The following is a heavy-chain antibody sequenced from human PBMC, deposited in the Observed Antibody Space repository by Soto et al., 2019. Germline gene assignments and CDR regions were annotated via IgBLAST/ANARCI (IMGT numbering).Heavy chain of an antibody. V-gene: IGHV4-39*01. Sequence: SGPTLVNPTQTLTLTCTFSGFSLSTSGVGVGWIRQPPGKGLEWIGSIYYSGSTYYNPSLKSRVTISVDTSKNQFSLKLSSVTAADTAVYYCARTNDYGDLQYFQHWGQGTLVTVSS. J-gene: IGHJ1*01. CDR2: IYYSGST. CDR1: GFSLSTSGVG. CDR3: ARTNDYGDLQYFQH. D-gene: IGHD4-17*01.